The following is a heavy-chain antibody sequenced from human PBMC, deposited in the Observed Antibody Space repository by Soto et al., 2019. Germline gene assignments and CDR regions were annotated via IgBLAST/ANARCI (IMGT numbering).Heavy chain of an antibody. D-gene: IGHD5-18*01. CDR1: GFTFSSYS. J-gene: IGHJ4*02. V-gene: IGHV3-48*02. CDR3: ARDGPPIGYRNLYYSDY. CDR2: ISSSSSTI. Sequence: PGGSLRLSCAASGFTFSSYSMNWVRQAPGKGLEWVSYISSSSSTIYYADSVKGRFTISRDNAKNSLYLQMNSLRDEDTAVYYCARDGPPIGYRNLYYSDYWGQGTLVTVSS.